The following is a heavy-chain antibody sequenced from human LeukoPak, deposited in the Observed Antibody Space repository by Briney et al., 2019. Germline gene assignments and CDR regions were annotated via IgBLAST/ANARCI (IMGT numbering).Heavy chain of an antibody. CDR3: ARDYSSSYYLDT. V-gene: IGHV4-59*01. Sequence: PSETLSLTCIVSGGSISSYYWSWIRQPPGKGLEWIGNFHYSGSTNYNPSLKSRVTISEDTSRNQFSLNLTSVTAADTAVYFCARDYSSSYYLDTWGQGTLVTVSS. J-gene: IGHJ4*02. D-gene: IGHD6-6*01. CDR2: FHYSGST. CDR1: GGSISSYY.